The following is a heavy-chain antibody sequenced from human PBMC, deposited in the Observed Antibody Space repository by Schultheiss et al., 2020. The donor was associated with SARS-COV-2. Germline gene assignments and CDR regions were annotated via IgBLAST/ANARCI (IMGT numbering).Heavy chain of an antibody. V-gene: IGHV3-15*01. D-gene: IGHD1-26*01. CDR3: AKEGWELLTPDY. CDR1: GFTFSSYG. CDR2: IKSKTDGGTT. J-gene: IGHJ4*02. Sequence: GGSLRLSCAASGFTFSSYGMHWVRQAPGKGLEWVGRIKSKTDGGTTDYAAPVKGRFTISRDNSKNTLYLQMNSLRAEDTAVYYCAKEGWELLTPDYWGQGTLVTVSS.